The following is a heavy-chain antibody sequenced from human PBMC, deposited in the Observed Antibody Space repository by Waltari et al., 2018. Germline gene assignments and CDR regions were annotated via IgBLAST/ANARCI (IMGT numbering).Heavy chain of an antibody. D-gene: IGHD3-10*01. CDR1: GFTFSSYS. CDR3: ARDLFGSGSQSDY. V-gene: IGHV3-21*01. CDR2: ISSSSSYI. J-gene: IGHJ4*02. Sequence: EVQLVESGGGLVKPGGSLRLSCAASGFTFSSYSMNWVRQAPGKGLEWVSSISSSSSYIYYADSVKGRFTISRDNAKNSLYLQMNSLRDEDTAVYYCARDLFGSGSQSDYWGQGTLVTVSS.